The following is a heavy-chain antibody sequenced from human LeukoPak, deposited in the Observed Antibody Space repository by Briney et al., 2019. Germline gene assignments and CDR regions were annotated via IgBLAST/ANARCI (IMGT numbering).Heavy chain of an antibody. CDR3: ARALRSGSYYKGTVWFDP. Sequence: SETLSLTCTVSGGSISSYYWSWIRQPPGKGLEWIGYIYYSGSTNYNPSLKSRVTISVDTSKNQSSLKLSSVTAADTAVYYCARALRSGSYYKGTVWFDPWGQGTLVTVSS. CDR1: GGSISSYY. J-gene: IGHJ5*02. D-gene: IGHD3-10*02. CDR2: IYYSGST. V-gene: IGHV4-59*12.